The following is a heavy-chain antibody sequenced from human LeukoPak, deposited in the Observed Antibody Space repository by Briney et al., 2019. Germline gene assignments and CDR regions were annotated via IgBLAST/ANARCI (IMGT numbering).Heavy chain of an antibody. J-gene: IGHJ6*03. CDR2: ISSRSSYI. V-gene: IGHV3-21*01. CDR1: GFTFSNYS. Sequence: GGSLRLSCAASGFTFSNYSMNWVRQAPGKGLEWVSSISSRSSYIYYADSVKGRFTVSRDNAKNSLYLQMNSLRAEDTAVYYCAKEQGYYYYYMDVWGKGTTVTISS. CDR3: AKEQGYYYYYMDV.